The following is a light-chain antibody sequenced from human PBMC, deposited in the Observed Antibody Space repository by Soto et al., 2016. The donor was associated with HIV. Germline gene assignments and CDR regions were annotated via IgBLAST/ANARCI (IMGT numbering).Light chain of an antibody. CDR2: DAS. CDR3: QQSYTTPLT. Sequence: DIQMTQSPSSLSLSIGDRVSITCRASQSISTYLNWYQQKPGRAPKLLISDASSLQSGVPSRFSGRGSGTDFPLTISSLQHEDLATYYCQQSYTTPLTFGGGTKVEIK. CDR1: QSISTY. V-gene: IGKV1-39*01. J-gene: IGKJ4*01.